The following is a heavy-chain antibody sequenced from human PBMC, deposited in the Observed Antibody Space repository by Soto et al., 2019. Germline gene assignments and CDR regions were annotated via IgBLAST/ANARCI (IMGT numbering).Heavy chain of an antibody. V-gene: IGHV4-59*01. CDR3: ARRYGGNFDY. Sequence: QVQLQESGPGLVKPSETLSLTCTVSGGSISSYYWSWIRQPPGKGLEWIGYIYYSGSTNYNPSLKVRVPISVARSKIQFSLKLSSVTAADTAVYYCARRYGGNFDYWGQGTLVTVSS. J-gene: IGHJ4*02. CDR2: IYYSGST. D-gene: IGHD1-26*01. CDR1: GGSISSYY.